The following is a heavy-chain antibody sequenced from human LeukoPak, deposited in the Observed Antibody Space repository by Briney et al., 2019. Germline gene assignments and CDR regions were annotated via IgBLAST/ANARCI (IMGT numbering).Heavy chain of an antibody. J-gene: IGHJ4*02. CDR3: ARQGSRNFDY. CDR2: IYHSGST. V-gene: IGHV4-30-2*03. CDR1: GGSISSGGYS. D-gene: IGHD2-15*01. Sequence: SETLSLTCAVSGGSISSGGYSWSWIRQPPGKGLEWIGYIYHSGSTYYNPSLKSRVTISVDTSKNQFSLKLSSVTAADTAVYYCARQGSRNFDYWGQGTLVTVSS.